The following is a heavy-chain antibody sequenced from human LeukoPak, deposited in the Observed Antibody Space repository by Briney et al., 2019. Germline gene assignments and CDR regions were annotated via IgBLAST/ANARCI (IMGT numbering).Heavy chain of an antibody. Sequence: GLRGGSGISGSGGSTYYADSVKGRFTISRDNSKNTLYLQMNSLRAEDTAVYYCARLQGGSSWPFDYWGQGTLVTVSS. CDR3: ARLQGGSSWPFDY. J-gene: IGHJ4*02. D-gene: IGHD6-13*01. V-gene: IGHV3-23*01. CDR2: ISGSGGST.